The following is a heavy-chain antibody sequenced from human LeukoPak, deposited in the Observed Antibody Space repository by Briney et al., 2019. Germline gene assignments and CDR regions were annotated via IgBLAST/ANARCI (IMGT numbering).Heavy chain of an antibody. CDR2: INPNTGGT. J-gene: IGHJ5*02. CDR1: GYTFTGYY. D-gene: IGHD3/OR15-3a*01. CDR3: ARVGVDLWFDP. Sequence: SVKVSCKASGYTFTGYYIHWVRRAPGQGLEWMGRINPNTGGTNYAQKFQGRVTMTRDTSISTAYMELSRLTSDDTAVYYCARVGVDLWFDPWGQGTLVTVSS. V-gene: IGHV1-2*06.